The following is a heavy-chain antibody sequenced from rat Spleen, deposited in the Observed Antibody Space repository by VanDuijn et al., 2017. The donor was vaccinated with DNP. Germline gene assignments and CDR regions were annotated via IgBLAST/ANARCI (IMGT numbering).Heavy chain of an antibody. CDR1: GFTFSDYN. V-gene: IGHV5S10*01. Sequence: EVQLVESGGGLVQSGRSLKVSCAASGFTFSDYNMAWVRQAPKKGLEWVAPITYDGSRTYYRASVKGRFTISRDKAKSTLYLQMDSLRSEDTATYYCARRDRLFDYWGQGVMVTVSS. J-gene: IGHJ2*01. CDR2: ITYDGSRT. CDR3: ARRDRLFDY.